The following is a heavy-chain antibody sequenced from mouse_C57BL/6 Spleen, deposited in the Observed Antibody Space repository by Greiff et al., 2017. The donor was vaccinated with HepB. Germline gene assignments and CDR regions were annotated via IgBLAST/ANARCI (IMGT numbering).Heavy chain of an antibody. CDR1: GFSLTSYG. J-gene: IGHJ2*01. CDR3: ARNWGVLYYFDY. V-gene: IGHV2-2*01. CDR2: IWSGGST. Sequence: QVQLKESGPGLVQPSQSLSITCTVSGFSLTSYGVHWVRQSPGKGLEWLGVIWSGGSTDYNAAFISRRSISKDNSKSQVFFKMNSQQADDTSIYYCARNWGVLYYFDYWGQGTTLTVSS.